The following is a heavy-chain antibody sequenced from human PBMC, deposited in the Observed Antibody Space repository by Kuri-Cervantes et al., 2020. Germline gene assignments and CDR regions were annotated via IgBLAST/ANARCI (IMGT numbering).Heavy chain of an antibody. CDR3: ALKTYAFDI. CDR2: IYYSGST. J-gene: IGHJ3*02. CDR1: GGSISSYY. V-gene: IGHV4-30-4*08. Sequence: LRLSCTVSGGSISSYYWSWIRQPPGKGLEWIGYIYYSGSTYYNPSLQSRVTMSVDTSKNQFSLKLSSVTAADTAVYYCALKTYAFDIWGQGTMVTVSS.